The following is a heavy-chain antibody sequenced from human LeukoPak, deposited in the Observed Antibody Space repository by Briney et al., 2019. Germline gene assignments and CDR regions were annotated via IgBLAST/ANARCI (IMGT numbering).Heavy chain of an antibody. CDR2: FDPEDGET. CDR3: ATAPLYGGNSGAFDI. V-gene: IGHV1-24*01. Sequence: ASVKVSCKVSGYTLTELSMHWVRQAPGKGLEWMGGFDPEDGETIYAQKFQGRVTMTEDTSTDTAYMELSSLRSEDTAVYYCATAPLYGGNSGAFDIWGQGTMVTVSS. D-gene: IGHD4-23*01. J-gene: IGHJ3*02. CDR1: GYTLTELS.